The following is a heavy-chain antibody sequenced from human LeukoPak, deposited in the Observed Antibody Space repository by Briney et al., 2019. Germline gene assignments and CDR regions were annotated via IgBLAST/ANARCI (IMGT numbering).Heavy chain of an antibody. CDR2: IYYSGST. Sequence: PSETLSLTCAVYGGSFSGYYWSWIRQPPGKGLEWIGYIYYSGSTNYNPSLKSRVTISVDTSKNQFSLKLSSVTAADTAVYYCARESDGSGWTNYFDYWGQGTLVTVSS. J-gene: IGHJ4*02. D-gene: IGHD6-19*01. CDR3: ARESDGSGWTNYFDY. CDR1: GGSFSGYY. V-gene: IGHV4-59*01.